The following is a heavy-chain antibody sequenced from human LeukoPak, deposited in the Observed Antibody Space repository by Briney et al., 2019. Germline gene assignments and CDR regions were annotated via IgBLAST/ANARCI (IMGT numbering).Heavy chain of an antibody. Sequence: SETLSLTCTVSGYSISSGYYWGWIRQPPGKGLEWIGSIYHSGSTYYNPSLKSRVIISVDTSKNQFSLKLSSVTAADTAVYYSWLATNEGFDYWGQGTLVTVSS. CDR3: WLATNEGFDY. CDR2: IYHSGST. D-gene: IGHD1-26*01. J-gene: IGHJ4*02. CDR1: GYSISSGYY. V-gene: IGHV4-38-2*02.